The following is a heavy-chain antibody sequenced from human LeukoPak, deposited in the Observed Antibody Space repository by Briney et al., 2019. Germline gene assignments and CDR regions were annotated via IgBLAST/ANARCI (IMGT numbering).Heavy chain of an antibody. CDR3: AKGLVLMVYAKENWFDP. J-gene: IGHJ5*02. CDR1: GFTFSSYG. D-gene: IGHD2-8*01. CDR2: ISYDGSNK. Sequence: GGSLRLSCAASGFTFSSYGMHWVRQAPGKGLEWVAVISYDGSNKYYADSVKGRFTISRDNSKNTLYLQMNSLRAEDTAVYYCAKGLVLMVYAKENWFDPWGLGTLVTVSS. V-gene: IGHV3-30*18.